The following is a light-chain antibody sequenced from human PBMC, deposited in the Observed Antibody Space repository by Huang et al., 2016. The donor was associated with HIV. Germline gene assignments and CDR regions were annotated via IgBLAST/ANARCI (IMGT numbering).Light chain of an antibody. V-gene: IGKV3-20*01. Sequence: EIVLTQSPGTLSLSPGERATLSCRASQSVSNSYLAWYQQKPGQPPRLLIYGASSRATGIPDRFSGSGSGTDFTLTISRLEPEDFAVYYCQQYGTSPRTFGQGTKLEIK. CDR1: QSVSNSY. CDR3: QQYGTSPRT. CDR2: GAS. J-gene: IGKJ2*01.